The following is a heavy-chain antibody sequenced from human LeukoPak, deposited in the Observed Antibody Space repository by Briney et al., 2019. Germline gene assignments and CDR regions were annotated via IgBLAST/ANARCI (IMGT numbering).Heavy chain of an antibody. Sequence: PSETLSLTCAVYGGSFSGYYWSWIRQPPGKGLEWIGEINHSGRTKYNPSLKSRVTISVDTSKNQFSLKLSSVTAAGTAVYYCARRVGRYFGERAYYYNYMDVWGKGTTVTISS. J-gene: IGHJ6*03. CDR2: INHSGRT. CDR3: ARRVGRYFGERAYYYNYMDV. V-gene: IGHV4-34*01. D-gene: IGHD3-10*01. CDR1: GGSFSGYY.